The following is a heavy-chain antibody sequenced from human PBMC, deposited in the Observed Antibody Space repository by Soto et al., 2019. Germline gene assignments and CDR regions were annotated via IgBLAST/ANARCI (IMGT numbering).Heavy chain of an antibody. V-gene: IGHV3-33*06. J-gene: IGHJ6*02. Sequence: GGSLRLSCAASGFTFGSYGMHWVRQAPGKGLEWVVVIWYDGSNKYYAVSVKGRFTISRDNSKNTLYLQMNSLRAEDTVVYYCAKGMGVVVTAIFYGMDVWGQGTTVTVS. D-gene: IGHD2-21*02. CDR2: IWYDGSNK. CDR3: AKGMGVVVTAIFYGMDV. CDR1: GFTFGSYG.